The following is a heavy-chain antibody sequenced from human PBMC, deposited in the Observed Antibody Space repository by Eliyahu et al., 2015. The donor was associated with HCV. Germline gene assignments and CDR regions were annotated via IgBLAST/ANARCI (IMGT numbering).Heavy chain of an antibody. D-gene: IGHD1-26*01. CDR2: IRYDGSNQ. Sequence: QVQLVESGGTVVQPGGSLRLACAASGXTFGXYGMHWVRQAPGKGLEWVAFIRYDGSNQYYADSVKGRFTVSRDNSKNTLYLQMRRLRIDDTAVYSCAKERDSVGAQDWGQGTLVIVS. J-gene: IGHJ4*02. CDR1: GXTFGXYG. V-gene: IGHV3-30*02. CDR3: AKERDSVGAQD.